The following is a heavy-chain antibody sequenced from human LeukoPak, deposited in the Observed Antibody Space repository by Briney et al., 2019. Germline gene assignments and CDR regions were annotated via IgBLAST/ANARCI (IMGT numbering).Heavy chain of an antibody. J-gene: IGHJ4*02. V-gene: IGHV3-23*01. CDR1: GFTFSSYA. CDR3: AKGGATKFYFDY. D-gene: IGHD5-12*01. CDR2: ISGSGGRT. Sequence: PGGSLRLSCAASGFTFSSYAMSWVRQAPGKGLEWVSAISGSGGRTYYADSVKGRFTISRDNSKNTLYLQMNSLRAEDTAIFYCAKGGATKFYFDYWGQGTLVIVSS.